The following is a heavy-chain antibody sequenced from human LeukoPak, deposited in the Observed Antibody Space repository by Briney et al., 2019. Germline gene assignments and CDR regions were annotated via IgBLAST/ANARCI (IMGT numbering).Heavy chain of an antibody. CDR2: MNPNSGNT. J-gene: IGHJ4*02. CDR3: ARGPIKLFHFDS. Sequence: ASVKVSCKASGYTFTSYDINWVRQATGQGLEWMGWMNPNSGNTGYAQKFQGRVTMTRNTSISTAYMELSSLRSEDTAVYYCARGPIKLFHFDSWGQGTLVTVSS. CDR1: GYTFTSYD. V-gene: IGHV1-8*01. D-gene: IGHD6-6*01.